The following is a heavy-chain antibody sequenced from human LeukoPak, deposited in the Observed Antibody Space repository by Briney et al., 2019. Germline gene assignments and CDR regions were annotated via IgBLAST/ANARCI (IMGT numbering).Heavy chain of an antibody. CDR1: GFTFSNYA. D-gene: IGHD3-3*01. CDR2: ISNSGGST. J-gene: IGHJ4*02. V-gene: IGHV3-23*01. CDR3: AKDNDFWRY. Sequence: QPGGSLRLSCAASGFTFSNYAMSWVRQAPGKGLEWVSAISNSGGSTYYADSVKGRFTTSRDNSKNTLYLQMNSLRAEDTAVYYCAKDNDFWRYWGQGTLVTVSS.